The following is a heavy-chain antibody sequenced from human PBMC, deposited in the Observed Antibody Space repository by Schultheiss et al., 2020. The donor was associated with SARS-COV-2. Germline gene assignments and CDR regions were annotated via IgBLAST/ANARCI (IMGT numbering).Heavy chain of an antibody. D-gene: IGHD5-12*01. V-gene: IGHV3-15*07. CDR1: GFTFSSYA. CDR2: IKSKTDGGTT. Sequence: GGSLRLSCVVSGFTFSSYAMNWVRQAPGKGLEWVGRIKSKTDGGTTDYAAPVKGRFTISRDDSKNTLYLQMNSLKTEDTAVYYCTTLRSGYMDVWGKGTTVTVSS. J-gene: IGHJ6*03. CDR3: TTLRSGYMDV.